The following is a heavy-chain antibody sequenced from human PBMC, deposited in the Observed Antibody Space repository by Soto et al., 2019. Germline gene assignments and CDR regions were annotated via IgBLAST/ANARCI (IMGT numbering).Heavy chain of an antibody. CDR1: GFTFSSYG. V-gene: IGHV3-33*01. Sequence: GGSLRLSCAASGFTFSSYGMHWVRQAPGKGLEWVAVIWYDGSNKYYADSVKGRFTISRDNSKNTLYLQMNSLRAEDTAVYYCARGSTMVIGYYYYYMDVWGKGTTVTVSS. CDR3: ARGSTMVIGYYYYYMDV. J-gene: IGHJ6*03. D-gene: IGHD3-10*01. CDR2: IWYDGSNK.